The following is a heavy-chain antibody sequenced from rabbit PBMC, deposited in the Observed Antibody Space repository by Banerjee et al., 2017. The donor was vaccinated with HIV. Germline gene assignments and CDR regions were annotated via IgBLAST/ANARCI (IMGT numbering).Heavy chain of an antibody. V-gene: IGHV1S40*01. CDR1: GFSFSSNA. D-gene: IGHD1-1*01. J-gene: IGHJ4*01. CDR2: IYTSSGST. CDR3: ARDAKRDGYYFNL. Sequence: QSLEESGGDLVKPGASLTLTCTASGFSFSSNAMCWVRQASGKGLEWIACIYTSSGSTHYASWAKGRFTISKTSSTTVTLQMTSLTAADTATYFCARDAKRDGYYFNLWGPGTLVTVS.